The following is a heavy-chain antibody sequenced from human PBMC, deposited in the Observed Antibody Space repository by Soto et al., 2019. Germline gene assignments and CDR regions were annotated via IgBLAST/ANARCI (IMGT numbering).Heavy chain of an antibody. D-gene: IGHD5-12*01. Sequence: QVHLVQSGVEVKTPGASVKVSCQASGYTFFTYDISWVRQAPGHGLEWMGWISTYSGDTKYAQKFQGRVTMTTDTSTTTADLELRSLRSDDTAVYYCARHHGPTTSEKWFDPWGQGTLVTGSS. CDR1: GYTFFTYD. J-gene: IGHJ5*02. V-gene: IGHV1-18*01. CDR2: ISTYSGDT. CDR3: ARHHGPTTSEKWFDP.